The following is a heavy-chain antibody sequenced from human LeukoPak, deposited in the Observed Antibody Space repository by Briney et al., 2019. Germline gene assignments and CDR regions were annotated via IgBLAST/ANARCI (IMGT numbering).Heavy chain of an antibody. CDR2: INSDGGEG. Sequence: GGSLRLSCAVCGFTFSGFWMSWSRQAPGKGLEWVASINSDGGEGYYADVVKGRFTISRYNAKNSLYLQINSLRAEDTAVYYCARSSYSSSSSVWVQGTMVTVSS. D-gene: IGHD6-6*01. CDR3: ARSSYSSSSSV. J-gene: IGHJ3*01. V-gene: IGHV3-7*03. CDR1: GFTFSGFW.